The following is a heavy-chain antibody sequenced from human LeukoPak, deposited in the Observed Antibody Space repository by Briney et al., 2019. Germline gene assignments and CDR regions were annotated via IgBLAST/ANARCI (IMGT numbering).Heavy chain of an antibody. J-gene: IGHJ4*02. CDR1: GGSINSGGYY. Sequence: SQTLSLTCTVSGGSINSGGYYWSWIRQHPGKGLEWIGYIYYSGSTYYNPSLKSQVTILIDTSKNQFSLKLSSVTAADTVVYYCARAPWGGGVDYWGQGTLVTVSS. V-gene: IGHV4-31*01. CDR2: IYYSGST. CDR3: ARAPWGGGVDY. D-gene: IGHD3-10*01.